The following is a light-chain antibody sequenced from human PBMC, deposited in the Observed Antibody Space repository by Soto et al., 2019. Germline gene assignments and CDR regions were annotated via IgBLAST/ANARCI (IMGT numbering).Light chain of an antibody. V-gene: IGKV3-15*01. J-gene: IGKJ1*01. Sequence: IVMTQSPATLSVSPGERATLSCRASQSVSSNLAWYQHKPGQAPRLLIYGASSRATGIPARFSGSGSGTEFTLTISRLEPEDFAVYYCQQYGGSPRTFGQGTKV. CDR3: QQYGGSPRT. CDR2: GAS. CDR1: QSVSSN.